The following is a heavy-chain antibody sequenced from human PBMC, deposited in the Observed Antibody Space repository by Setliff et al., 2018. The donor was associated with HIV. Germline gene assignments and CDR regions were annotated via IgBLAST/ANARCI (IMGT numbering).Heavy chain of an antibody. CDR2: IDNSGNT. D-gene: IGHD6-19*01. V-gene: IGHV4-59*01. Sequence: SETLSLTCAVSGVSISAYFWSWIRQSPEKGLEWIGYIDNSGNTNYSPSLKSRITISRDTSKNQFSLKLNSVTAADAAVYYCARGRRSSGWYVYHWGQGTLVTVS. CDR1: GVSISAYF. J-gene: IGHJ4*02. CDR3: ARGRRSSGWYVYH.